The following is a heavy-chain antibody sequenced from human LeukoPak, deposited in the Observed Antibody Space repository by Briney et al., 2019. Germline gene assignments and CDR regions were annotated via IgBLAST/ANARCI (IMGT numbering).Heavy chain of an antibody. V-gene: IGHV4-4*07. J-gene: IGHJ6*03. Sequence: SETLSLTCTVSGGSISSYYWSWIRQPAGKGLEWIGRIYTSGSTNYNPSLKSRVTMSVDTSKNQFSLKLSSVTAADTAVYYCARQTMVRGKTYYYYMDVWGKGTTVTISS. CDR3: ARQTMVRGKTYYYYMDV. CDR2: IYTSGST. D-gene: IGHD3-10*01. CDR1: GGSISSYY.